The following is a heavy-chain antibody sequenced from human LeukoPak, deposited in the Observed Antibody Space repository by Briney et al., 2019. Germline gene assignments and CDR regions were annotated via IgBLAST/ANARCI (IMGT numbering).Heavy chain of an antibody. CDR1: GYTFTSYG. CDR2: ISAYNGNT. J-gene: IGHJ4*02. CDR3: ARLAYSSSFYYFDY. Sequence: ASVKVSCKASGYTFTSYGISWVRQAPGQGLEWMGRISAYNGNTNYAQKLQGRVTMATDTSTSTAYMELRSLRSDDTAVYYCARLAYSSSFYYFDYWGQGTLVTVSS. D-gene: IGHD6-6*01. V-gene: IGHV1-18*04.